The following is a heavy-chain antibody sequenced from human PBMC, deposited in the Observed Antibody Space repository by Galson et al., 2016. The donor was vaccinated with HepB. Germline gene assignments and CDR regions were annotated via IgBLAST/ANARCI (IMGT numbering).Heavy chain of an antibody. Sequence: SLRLSCAASGFTFSDYYMRWVRQPPGKGLEYIAYIDSSRTITYYADSVQGRFIISRDNSKNTLFLEMNSLRSEDTAIYFFAKDSGRHGWAFDIWGQGTMVTVSP. D-gene: IGHD3-10*01. CDR3: AKDSGRHGWAFDI. V-gene: IGHV3-11*01. J-gene: IGHJ3*02. CDR2: IDSSRTIT. CDR1: GFTFSDYY.